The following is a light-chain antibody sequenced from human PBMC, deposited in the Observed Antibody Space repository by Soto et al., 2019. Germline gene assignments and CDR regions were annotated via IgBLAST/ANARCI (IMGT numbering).Light chain of an antibody. V-gene: IGKV1-17*01. CDR2: AAS. CDR1: QDIRND. Sequence: DIQMTQSPSSLSASVGDGVTVTCRASQDIRNDLGWYQQKPGKAPKRLIYAASSWQSGVPSRFSGSGSETEFTLTISSLQPEDSATYYCLQNHSLPPTFGQGTKVEIK. J-gene: IGKJ1*01. CDR3: LQNHSLPPT.